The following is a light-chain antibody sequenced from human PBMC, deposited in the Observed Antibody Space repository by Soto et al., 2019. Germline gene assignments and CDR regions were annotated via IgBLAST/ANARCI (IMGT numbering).Light chain of an antibody. CDR3: EQYGMAPWT. CDR1: QSVSSSY. Sequence: EIVLTLSPGTLSLSPGERATLSCRASQSVSSSYLAWYQKKPGQAPRLLIYGASSRATGIPDRFSGSGSGTDFTLTISRLEPEDFAVYYCEQYGMAPWTLGQGTKVDIK. CDR2: GAS. V-gene: IGKV3-20*01. J-gene: IGKJ1*01.